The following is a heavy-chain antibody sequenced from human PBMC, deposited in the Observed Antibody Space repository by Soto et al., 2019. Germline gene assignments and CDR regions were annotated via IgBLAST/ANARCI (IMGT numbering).Heavy chain of an antibody. CDR1: GYTFTGYY. V-gene: IGHV1-69*02. CDR2: ISPFNGNA. D-gene: IGHD3-22*01. Sequence: VASVKVSCKASGYTFTGYYMHWVRQAPGQGLEWMGWISPFNGNANYAQKFQGRVTITADKSTSTAYMELSSLRSEDTALYYCASVYYYDSSGYFYLYFDYWGQGILVTVSS. J-gene: IGHJ4*02. CDR3: ASVYYYDSSGYFYLYFDY.